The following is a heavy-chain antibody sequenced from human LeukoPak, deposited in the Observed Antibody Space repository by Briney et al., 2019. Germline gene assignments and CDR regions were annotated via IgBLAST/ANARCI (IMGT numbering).Heavy chain of an antibody. J-gene: IGHJ6*03. D-gene: IGHD3-10*01. CDR1: GYTFTSYG. Sequence: ASVTVSCKASGYTFTSYGISWVRQAPGQGLEWMGWISAYNGNTNYAQKLQGRVTMTTDTSTSTAYMELRSLRSDDTAVYYCARVRMVRGVISYYMDVWGKGTTVTVSS. V-gene: IGHV1-18*01. CDR3: ARVRMVRGVISYYMDV. CDR2: ISAYNGNT.